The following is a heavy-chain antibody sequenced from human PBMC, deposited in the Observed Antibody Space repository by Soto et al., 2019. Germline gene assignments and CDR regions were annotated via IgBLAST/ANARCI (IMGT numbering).Heavy chain of an antibody. D-gene: IGHD6-13*01. V-gene: IGHV5-51*01. CDR1: GYSFSSYW. Sequence: GESLKISCEGSGYSFSSYWSGWVRQMPGKGLECMGIIYPGDSDTRYSPSFQGQVTISADKSISTAYLQWSSLKASDTAMYYCARTAAAGKYYYGMDVWGQGTTVTVSS. J-gene: IGHJ6*02. CDR3: ARTAAAGKYYYGMDV. CDR2: IYPGDSDT.